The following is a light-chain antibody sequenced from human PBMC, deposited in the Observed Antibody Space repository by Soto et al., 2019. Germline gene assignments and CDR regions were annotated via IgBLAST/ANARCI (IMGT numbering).Light chain of an antibody. CDR3: QQRSNPIT. J-gene: IGKJ5*01. V-gene: IGKV3-11*01. CDR1: QSVSSH. Sequence: EIVLTQSPATLSLSPGERAALSCRASQSVSSHLAWFQQRPGQAPRLLIYDASNRATGIPARFSGSGSATDFTLTISSLEPEDFAVYYCQQRSNPITFGQGTRLEI. CDR2: DAS.